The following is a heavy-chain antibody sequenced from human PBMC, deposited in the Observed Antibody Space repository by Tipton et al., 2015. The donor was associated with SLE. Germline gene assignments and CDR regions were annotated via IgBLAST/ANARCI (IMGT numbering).Heavy chain of an antibody. CDR2: IYSGGST. J-gene: IGHJ4*02. D-gene: IGHD2-15*01. CDR1: GASINSNF. Sequence: TLSLTCTVSGASINSNFWSWIRQSPGKGLEWIGYIYSGGSTKYNPYFESRVTMSIDTSKNQFSLKVTPVTAADTAVYYCATIDPDTESGVIPGDYWGQGILVTVSS. CDR3: ATIDPDTESGVIPGDY. V-gene: IGHV4-59*08.